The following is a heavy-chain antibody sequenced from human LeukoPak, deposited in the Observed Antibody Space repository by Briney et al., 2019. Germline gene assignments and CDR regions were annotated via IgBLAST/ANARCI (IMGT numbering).Heavy chain of an antibody. CDR3: ARLSGIYCDGGSCFNCFDY. CDR1: GYSISSGYY. CDR2: INHGGTT. V-gene: IGHV4-38-2*02. Sequence: SETLSLTCTVSGYSISSGYYWSWIRQPPGRGVWGLEIINHGGTTNYNPSLKGRVTISIDTSKNPFSLRMTSLPAADPAVYYCARLSGIYCDGGSCFNCFDYWGQGTLVAVSS. J-gene: IGHJ5*01. D-gene: IGHD2-15*01.